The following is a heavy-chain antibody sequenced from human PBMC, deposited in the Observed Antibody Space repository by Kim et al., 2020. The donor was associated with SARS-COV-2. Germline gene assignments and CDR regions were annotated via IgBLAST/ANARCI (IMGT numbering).Heavy chain of an antibody. J-gene: IGHJ5*02. CDR1: GGSISSSSYY. D-gene: IGHD5-12*01. CDR2: IYYSGST. V-gene: IGHV4-39*01. Sequence: SETLSLTCTVSGGSISSSSYYWGWIRQPPGKGLEWIGSIYYSGSTYSNPSLKSRVTISVDTSKNQFSLKLSSVTAADTAVYYCARQGYSVTLGDDLWGQGTLVTVSS. CDR3: ARQGYSVTLGDDL.